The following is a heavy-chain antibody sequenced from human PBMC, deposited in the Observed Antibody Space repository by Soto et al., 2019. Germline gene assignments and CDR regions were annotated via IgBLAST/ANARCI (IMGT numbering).Heavy chain of an antibody. D-gene: IGHD2-15*01. CDR2: TYYRSKWYN. Sequence: SQSLSLTCGISGDSVSSNNVPWNWIRPSPSRGLEWLGRTYYRSKWYNEYAASVKSRITINPDTSKNQFSLQLNSVTPEDTAVYYCAKAGLYCSGGTCFSLDYWGQGTLVTVSS. CDR1: GDSVSSNNVP. J-gene: IGHJ4*02. V-gene: IGHV6-1*01. CDR3: AKAGLYCSGGTCFSLDY.